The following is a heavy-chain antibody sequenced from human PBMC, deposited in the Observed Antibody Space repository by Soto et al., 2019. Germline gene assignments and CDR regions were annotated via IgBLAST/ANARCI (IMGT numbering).Heavy chain of an antibody. Sequence: QVQLQESGPGLVKPSETLSLTCTVSGGSVSSGSYYWSWIRQPPGKGLEWIVYIYFSGSTNYNPSRKKQVTISVDTSKNQFPLKLSSVTAADTAVYYCAREAVLWVGGPGVKESPHSYGMDVWGQGTTVTVSS. CDR3: AREAVLWVGGPGVKESPHSYGMDV. V-gene: IGHV4-61*01. CDR1: GGSVSSGSYY. D-gene: IGHD3-10*01. CDR2: IYFSGST. J-gene: IGHJ6*02.